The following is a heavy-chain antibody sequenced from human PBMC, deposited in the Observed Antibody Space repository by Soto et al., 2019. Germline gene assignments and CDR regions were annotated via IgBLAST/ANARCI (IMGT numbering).Heavy chain of an antibody. J-gene: IGHJ4*02. CDR2: FDPEDGET. V-gene: IGHV1-24*01. CDR1: GYTLTELS. Sequence: GASVKVSCKVSGYTLTELSMHWVRQAPGKGLEWMGGFDPEDGETIYAQKFQGRVTMTEDTSTDTAYMELSSLRSEDTAVYYCATVDIVVVPAACGGDCYSDYWGQGTLVTVS. CDR3: ATVDIVVVPAACGGDCYSDY. D-gene: IGHD2-2*01.